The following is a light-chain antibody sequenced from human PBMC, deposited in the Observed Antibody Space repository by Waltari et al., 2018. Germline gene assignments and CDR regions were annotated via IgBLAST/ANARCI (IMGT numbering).Light chain of an antibody. Sequence: DIVMTQSPDSLAVSLGERATINCKSSQSVLFSSSNKNYLAWYQQKPGQSPKLLIYWSSTRESGVPDRFSGSGSGRDFTLTISSLQAEGVAVYYCQQYYSGRTFGQGTKVEIK. CDR3: QQYYSGRT. J-gene: IGKJ1*01. V-gene: IGKV4-1*01. CDR1: QSVLFSSSNKNY. CDR2: WSS.